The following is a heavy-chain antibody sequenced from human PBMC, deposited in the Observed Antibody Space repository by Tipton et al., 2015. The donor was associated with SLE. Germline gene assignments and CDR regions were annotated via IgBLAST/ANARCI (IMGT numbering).Heavy chain of an antibody. CDR3: AMLGATGQYAGFDY. D-gene: IGHD3-16*01. V-gene: IGHV4-38-2*02. J-gene: IGHJ4*02. CDR1: GFSISSRYY. CDR2: VSHSGVT. Sequence: GLVKPSETLSLSCTVSGFSISSRYYWGWIRQPPGKGLDWIGTVSHSGVTYYDPSLRSRIAVSMDASHNVFSLRLTSVTAADTALYFCAMLGATGQYAGFDYWGRGKLVVVSS.